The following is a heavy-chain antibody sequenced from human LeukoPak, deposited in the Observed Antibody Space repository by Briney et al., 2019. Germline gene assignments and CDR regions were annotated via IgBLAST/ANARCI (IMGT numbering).Heavy chain of an antibody. CDR3: AALLGDGSIDY. D-gene: IGHD2-21*02. J-gene: IGHJ4*02. V-gene: IGHV4-31*03. CDR2: IYDRGST. CDR1: GGSISTGGYY. Sequence: SETLSLTCNVSGGSISTGGYYWNWIRQHPGKGLEWIGCIYDRGSTCYNASLKRRITISLDTSKNQFSLKLKSVTAADTAVYYCAALLGDGSIDYWGQGTLVTVSS.